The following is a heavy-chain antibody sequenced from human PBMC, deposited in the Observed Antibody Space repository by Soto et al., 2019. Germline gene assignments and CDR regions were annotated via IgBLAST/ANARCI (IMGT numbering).Heavy chain of an antibody. J-gene: IGHJ4*02. V-gene: IGHV3-21*01. D-gene: IGHD2-8*01. CDR2: ISSSGRSI. CDR1: GFTFSSYS. CDR3: ARRYCTNGVCPFHC. Sequence: EVQLVESGGGLVKPGGSLRLSCAASGFTFSSYSMNWVRQAPGKGLEWVSSISSSGRSIYYADSVRGRFTISRDNAKNSLDLQMNSLRAEDTAVYYCARRYCTNGVCPFHCWGQGTLVTVSS.